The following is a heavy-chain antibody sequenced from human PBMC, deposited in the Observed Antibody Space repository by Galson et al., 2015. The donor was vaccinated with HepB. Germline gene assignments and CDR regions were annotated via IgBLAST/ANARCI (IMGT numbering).Heavy chain of an antibody. D-gene: IGHD1-26*01. CDR3: TTDVDSGSYFGYYFDY. CDR2: IKSKTDGGTT. CDR1: GFTFSNAW. V-gene: IGHV3-15*07. Sequence: SLRLSCAASGFTFSNAWMNWVRRAPGKGLEWVGRIKSKTDGGTTDYAAPVKGRFTISRDDSKNTLYLQMNSLKTEDTAVYYCTTDVDSGSYFGYYFDYWGQGTLVTVSS. J-gene: IGHJ4*02.